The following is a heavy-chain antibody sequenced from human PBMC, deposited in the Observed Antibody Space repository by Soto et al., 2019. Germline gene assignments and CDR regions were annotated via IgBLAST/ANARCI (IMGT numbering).Heavy chain of an antibody. V-gene: IGHV3-23*01. CDR2: ITSAGST. J-gene: IGHJ4*02. CDR3: AKTDKFHSQSSGWANRFDS. Sequence: EVQLLESGGDLAQPGGPLRLICAASGFTFSNYAMTWVRQSPGKGLEWVSTITSAGSTFYGDTVKGRFTISRDNSKSTLYLQMNSLGAEDTAVYYCAKTDKFHSQSSGWANRFDSWGQGTLVTVSS. CDR1: GFTFSNYA. D-gene: IGHD6-19*01.